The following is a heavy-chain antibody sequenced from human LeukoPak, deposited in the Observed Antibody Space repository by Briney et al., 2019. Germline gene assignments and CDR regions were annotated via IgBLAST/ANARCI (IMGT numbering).Heavy chain of an antibody. Sequence: ASQTLSLTCTVSGGSISSGSYYWSWIRQPAGKGLEWIGRIYTSGSTNYNPSLKSRVTISVDTSKNQFSLKLSSVTAADTAVYYCARTYDRIFDYWGQGTLVTVSS. J-gene: IGHJ4*02. CDR2: IYTSGST. V-gene: IGHV4-61*02. D-gene: IGHD3-9*01. CDR1: GGSISSGSYY. CDR3: ARTYDRIFDY.